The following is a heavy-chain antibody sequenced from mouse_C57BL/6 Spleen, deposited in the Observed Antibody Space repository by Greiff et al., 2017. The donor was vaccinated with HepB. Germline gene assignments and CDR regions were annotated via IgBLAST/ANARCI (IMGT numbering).Heavy chain of an antibody. CDR2: INPSSGYT. J-gene: IGHJ2*01. V-gene: IGHV1-4*01. CDR3: AKNPLYGSSFDY. D-gene: IGHD1-1*01. Sequence: QVQLKQSGAVLARPGASVKMSCKASGYTFTSYTMHWVKQRPGQGLEWIGYINPSSGYTKYNQKFKDKATLTADKSSSTAYMQLSSLTSEDSAVYYCAKNPLYGSSFDYWGQGTTLTVSS. CDR1: GYTFTSYT.